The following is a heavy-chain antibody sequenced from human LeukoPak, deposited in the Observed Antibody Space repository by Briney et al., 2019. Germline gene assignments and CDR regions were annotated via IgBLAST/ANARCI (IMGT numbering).Heavy chain of an antibody. CDR2: IYPDDSDT. V-gene: IGHV5-51*01. D-gene: IGHD6-13*01. J-gene: IGHJ4*02. Sequence: GESLKISFKGSGYSFTSYWIGWVRQMPGKGLEWMGIIYPDDSDTRYSPSFQGQVTISADKSINTAYLQWSRLKASDTAMYYCARIGFRGSSWTGVDYWGQGTLVTVSS. CDR1: GYSFTSYW. CDR3: ARIGFRGSSWTGVDY.